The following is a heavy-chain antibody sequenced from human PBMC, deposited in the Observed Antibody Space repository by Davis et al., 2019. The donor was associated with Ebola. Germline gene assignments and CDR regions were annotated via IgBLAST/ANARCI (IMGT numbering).Heavy chain of an antibody. CDR3: ARRYYDNYGMDV. CDR1: GGSISSYY. Sequence: MPSETLSLTCTVSGGSISSYYWSWIRQPPGKGLEWIGYIYYSGSTNYNPSLKSRVTISVDTSKNQFSLKLSSVTAADTAVYYCARRYYDNYGMDVWGQGTTVTVSS. CDR2: IYYSGST. J-gene: IGHJ6*02. D-gene: IGHD3-22*01. V-gene: IGHV4-59*08.